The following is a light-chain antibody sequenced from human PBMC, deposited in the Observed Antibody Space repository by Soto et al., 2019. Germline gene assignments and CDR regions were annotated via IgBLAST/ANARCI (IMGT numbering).Light chain of an antibody. V-gene: IGLV1-40*01. CDR3: QSYDSSLSGVV. J-gene: IGLJ2*01. CDR2: GNS. Sequence: QSVLTQPPSVSGAPGQRVTISCTGSSSNIGAGYDVHWYQQLPGTAPKLLIYGNSNRPSGVPDRFSGSKSGTSASLAITGXXXXXEADYYCQSYDSSLSGVVXXGGTKLTVL. CDR1: SSNIGAGYD.